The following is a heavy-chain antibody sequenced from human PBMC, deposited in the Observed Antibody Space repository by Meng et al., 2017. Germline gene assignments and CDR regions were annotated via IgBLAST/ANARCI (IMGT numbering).Heavy chain of an antibody. CDR1: GGSISSYY. Sequence: SETLSPTCTVSGGSISSYYWSWIRQPPGKGLEWSEYIYYSGSTNFNPSLKSRVTISVDTSKNQFSLKLNSVTASDTAVYYCARSTLRGYSYGYFDYWGQGTLVTVSS. V-gene: IGHV4-59*01. CDR3: ARSTLRGYSYGYFDY. J-gene: IGHJ4*02. CDR2: IYYSGST. D-gene: IGHD5-18*01.